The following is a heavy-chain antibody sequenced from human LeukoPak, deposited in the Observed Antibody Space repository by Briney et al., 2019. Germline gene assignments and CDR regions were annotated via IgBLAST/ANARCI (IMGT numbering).Heavy chain of an antibody. CDR1: GFTFSSRDW. Sequence: EGSLRLSRVASGFTFSSRDWMTWVRQAPGKGLEWVANIKQDGSEKNYVDSVKGRFTISRDNAKNSLYLQMNSLRAEDTAFCAKVPAHGDYVGGPNWYFDLWGRGTLVTVSS. J-gene: IGHJ2*01. CDR3: VPAHGDYVGGPNWYFDL. V-gene: IGHV3-7*03. CDR2: IKQDGSEK. D-gene: IGHD4-17*01.